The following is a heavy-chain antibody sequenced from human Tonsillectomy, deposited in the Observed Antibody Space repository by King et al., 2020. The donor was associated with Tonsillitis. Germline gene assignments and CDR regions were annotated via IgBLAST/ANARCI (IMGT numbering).Heavy chain of an antibody. CDR3: AREGYSSSLGY. CDR1: GFTFSSYD. D-gene: IGHD6-19*01. Sequence: QLVQSGGGLVQPGGSLRLSCAASGFTFSSYDMHWVRQATGKGLEWVSAFGIAGDTYYPGSGKGRFTISRENAKNSLSLQMNSLRAGDTAVYYCAREGYSSSLGYWGQGTLVTVSS. CDR2: FGIAGDT. J-gene: IGHJ4*02. V-gene: IGHV3-13*04.